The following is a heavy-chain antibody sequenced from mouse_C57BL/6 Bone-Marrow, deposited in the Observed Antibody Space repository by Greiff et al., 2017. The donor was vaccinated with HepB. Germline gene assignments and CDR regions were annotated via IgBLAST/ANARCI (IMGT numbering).Heavy chain of an antibody. CDR1: GYTFTSYW. J-gene: IGHJ1*03. Sequence: QVQLKQPGAELVRPGTSVKLSCKASGYTFTSYWMHWVKQRPGQGLEWIGVIDPSDSYTNYNQKFKGKATLTVDTSSSTAYMQLSSLTSEDSAVYYCARYQGWYFDVWGTGTTVTVSS. CDR3: ARYQGWYFDV. CDR2: IDPSDSYT. V-gene: IGHV1-59*01.